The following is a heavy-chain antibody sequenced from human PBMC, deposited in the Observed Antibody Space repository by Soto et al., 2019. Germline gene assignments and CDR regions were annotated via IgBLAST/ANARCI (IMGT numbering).Heavy chain of an antibody. Sequence: QVQLQESGPGLVKPSQTLSLTCTVSGASISSGGYYWGWIRQHPGQGLEWIGDIDYSGSTYYNPSLKSRVAISVDTSKNQFSLKPSSVTAADTAVYYCAREPSPWGQGTLVTVSS. CDR2: IDYSGST. V-gene: IGHV4-31*03. CDR1: GASISSGGYY. CDR3: AREPSP. J-gene: IGHJ5*02.